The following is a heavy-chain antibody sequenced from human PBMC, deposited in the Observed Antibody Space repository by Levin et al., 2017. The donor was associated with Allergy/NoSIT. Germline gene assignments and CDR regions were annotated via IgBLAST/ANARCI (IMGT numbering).Heavy chain of an antibody. D-gene: IGHD6-13*01. CDR1: GFTFSSYC. CDR3: ARDLGTSSWWGWFDP. Sequence: QAGGSLRLSCAASGFTFSSYCMSWVRQAPGKGLEWVANIKEAGSEKKYVDSVKGRFTISRDNAKSSLYLQMDSLRAEDTAVYYCARDLGTSSWWGWFDPWGQGTLVTVSS. CDR2: IKEAGSEK. V-gene: IGHV3-7*04. J-gene: IGHJ5*02.